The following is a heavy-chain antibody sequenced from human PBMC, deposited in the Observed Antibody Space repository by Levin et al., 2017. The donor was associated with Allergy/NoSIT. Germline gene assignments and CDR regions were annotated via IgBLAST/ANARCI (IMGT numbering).Heavy chain of an antibody. CDR2: ISYDGGTK. CDR1: GFTFNSSA. V-gene: IGHV3-30*04. J-gene: IGHJ5*02. Sequence: LSLPCAASGFTFNSSAMHWVRQAPGKGLEWVAVISYDGGTKYYADSVKGRFTISRDKSSNTLYLEMKSLRPEDTALYYCATHLGGYDLGDWFDPWGQGTLVTVSS. CDR3: ATHLGGYDLGDWFDP. D-gene: IGHD5-12*01.